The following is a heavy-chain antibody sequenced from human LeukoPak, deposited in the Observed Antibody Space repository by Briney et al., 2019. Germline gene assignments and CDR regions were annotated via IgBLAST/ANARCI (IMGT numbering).Heavy chain of an antibody. CDR3: ARVSLGNEPGSPQNYYYYGMDV. V-gene: IGHV1-69*13. Sequence: SVKVSCKASGYTFTSYGISWVRQAPGQGLEWMGGIIPIFGTANYAQKFQGRVTITADESTSTAYMELSGLRSEDTAVYYCARVSLGNEPGSPQNYYYYGMDVWGQGTTVTVSS. J-gene: IGHJ6*02. CDR1: GYTFTSYG. CDR2: IIPIFGTA.